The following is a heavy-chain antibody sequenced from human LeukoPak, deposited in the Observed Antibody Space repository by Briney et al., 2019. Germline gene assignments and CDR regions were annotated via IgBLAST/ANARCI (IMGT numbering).Heavy chain of an antibody. J-gene: IGHJ4*02. V-gene: IGHV4-4*02. D-gene: IGHD6-13*01. CDR1: GGSISSSNW. CDR2: IYHSGST. CDR3: AREGRAAAGIFDY. Sequence: SETLSLTCAVSGGSISSSNWWSWVRQPPGKGLEWIGEIYHSGSTNYNPSLKSRVTISVDKSKNQFSLKLSSVTAADTAVYYCAREGRAAAGIFDYWGQGTLVTVSS.